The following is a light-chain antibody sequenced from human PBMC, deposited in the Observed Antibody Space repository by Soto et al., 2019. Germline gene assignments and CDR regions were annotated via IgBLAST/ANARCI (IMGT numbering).Light chain of an antibody. CDR1: SSNIGNNY. Sequence: QSVLTQPPSVSAAPGQKVFISCSGSSSNIGNNYVSWYQQLPGTAPKLLIYDNNKRPSGIPDRFSGSTSGTSATLGITGLQTGDEADYYCGTWDSSLSGGWVFGGGTKVTVL. CDR2: DNN. CDR3: GTWDSSLSGGWV. V-gene: IGLV1-51*01. J-gene: IGLJ3*02.